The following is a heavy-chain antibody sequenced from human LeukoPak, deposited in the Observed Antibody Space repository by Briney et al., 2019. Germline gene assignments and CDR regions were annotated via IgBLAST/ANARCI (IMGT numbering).Heavy chain of an antibody. Sequence: GSLRLSCAASGFTFSSYSMNWVRQAPGKGLEWVSSISSSSSYIYYADSVKGRFTISRDNAKNSLYLQMNSLRAEDTAVYYCARGGSGSYYRYWGQGTLVTVSS. J-gene: IGHJ4*02. CDR3: ARGGSGSYYRY. CDR2: ISSSSSYI. V-gene: IGHV3-21*01. CDR1: GFTFSSYS. D-gene: IGHD1-26*01.